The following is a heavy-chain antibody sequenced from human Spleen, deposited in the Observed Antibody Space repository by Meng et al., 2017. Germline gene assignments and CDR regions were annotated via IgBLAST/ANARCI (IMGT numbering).Heavy chain of an antibody. CDR3: ARESGNYDFLTGYFLHYFEY. CDR1: GGSVSSGGYY. V-gene: IGHV4-61*02. J-gene: IGHJ4*02. D-gene: IGHD3-9*01. Sequence: LRLSCSVSGGSVSSGGYYWSWIRQPAGKGLEWIGRVYSSGTSHYNPSLKSRVTISIDTSRNQFSLNLNSVTAADTAVYYCARESGNYDFLTGYFLHYFEYWGQGTPVTVSS. CDR2: VYSSGTS.